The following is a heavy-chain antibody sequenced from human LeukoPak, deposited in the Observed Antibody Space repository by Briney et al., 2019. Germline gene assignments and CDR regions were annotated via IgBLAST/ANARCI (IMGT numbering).Heavy chain of an antibody. V-gene: IGHV3-48*03. CDR3: ARDLAVAGNM. Sequence: GGPQRLPCAVSGLTFRSYELNWVPQAPGKAREWVSYISSSGSTIYYAVSVKGRFTISRDKAKNSLYLQMNSLRAEDTAVYYCARDLAVAGNMWGQGTLVTVSS. CDR1: GLTFRSYE. D-gene: IGHD6-19*01. J-gene: IGHJ4*02. CDR2: ISSSGSTI.